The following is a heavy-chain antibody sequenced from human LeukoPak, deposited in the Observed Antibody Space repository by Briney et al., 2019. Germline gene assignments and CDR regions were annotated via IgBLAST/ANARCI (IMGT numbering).Heavy chain of an antibody. CDR1: GFTFSRYG. V-gene: IGHV3-30*02. D-gene: IGHD6-19*01. Sequence: GGSLRLSCAASGFTFSRYGMHWVRQAPGKGLGWVTYIRSDGSKKYYADSVKGRFTISRDNSKNTLYLQMNSLRAEDTAVYYCARGGKIALAGTRSPQYFQHWGQGTLVTVSS. CDR3: ARGGKIALAGTRSPQYFQH. J-gene: IGHJ1*01. CDR2: IRSDGSKK.